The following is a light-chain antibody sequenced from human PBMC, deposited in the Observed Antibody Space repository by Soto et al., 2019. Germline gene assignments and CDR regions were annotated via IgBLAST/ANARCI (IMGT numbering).Light chain of an antibody. Sequence: EIVLTQSPGTLSLSPGERATLSCRASQSVSSSYLAWYQQKPGQAPRLLIYGASSRATGIPDRFSGSGSGTDLPVTIRTLERRDFRVYYCQQYGSSPYTFGQGTKLELK. V-gene: IGKV3-20*01. CDR2: GAS. J-gene: IGKJ2*01. CDR1: QSVSSSY. CDR3: QQYGSSPYT.